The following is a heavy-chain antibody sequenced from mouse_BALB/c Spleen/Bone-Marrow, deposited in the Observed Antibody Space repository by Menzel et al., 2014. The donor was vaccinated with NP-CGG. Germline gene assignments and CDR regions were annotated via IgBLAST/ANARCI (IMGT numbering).Heavy chain of an antibody. J-gene: IGHJ4*01. CDR1: GFNIKDTY. V-gene: IGHV14-3*02. D-gene: IGHD1-1*01. CDR3: ARSRDYGSSYYAMGY. CDR2: IDPANGNT. Sequence: EVKLMESGAELVKPGASVKLSCTASGFNIKDTYMHWVKQRPEQGLEWIGRIDPANGNTKYDPKFQGKATITADTSSNTAYLQLSSLTSEDTAVYYCARSRDYGSSYYAMGYWGQGTSVTVSS.